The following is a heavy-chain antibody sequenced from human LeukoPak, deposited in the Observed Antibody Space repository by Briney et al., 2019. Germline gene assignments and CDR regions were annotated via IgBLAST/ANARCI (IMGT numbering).Heavy chain of an antibody. V-gene: IGHV4-59*01. CDR1: GGSISGYY. CDR3: ARYGLAYTYDI. J-gene: IGHJ4*02. D-gene: IGHD5-18*01. Sequence: SETLSLTCSVSGGSISGYYWSWIRQPPGKGLEWIGYIYYSGSTNYNPSLKSRVTMSVDTSKNQFSLKLSSVTAADTAVYYCARYGLAYTYDIWGQGTLVTVSS. CDR2: IYYSGST.